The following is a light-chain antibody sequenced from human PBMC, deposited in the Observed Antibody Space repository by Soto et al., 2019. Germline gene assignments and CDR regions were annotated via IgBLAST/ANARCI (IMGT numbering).Light chain of an antibody. V-gene: IGLV2-11*01. J-gene: IGLJ1*01. CDR2: DVS. CDR1: SSAVGGYNY. Sequence: QSALTQPRSVSGSPGQSVTISCTGTSSAVGGYNYVSWYQQHPGKAPKLMIYDVSKRPSGVPDRFSGSKSGNTASLTISGLQAEDEADYYCCSYAGSPLYVFGTGTKVTVL. CDR3: CSYAGSPLYV.